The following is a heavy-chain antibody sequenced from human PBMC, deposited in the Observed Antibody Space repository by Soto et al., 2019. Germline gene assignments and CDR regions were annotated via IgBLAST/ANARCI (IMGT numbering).Heavy chain of an antibody. CDR3: ARDKDRLQLGGNYYYILDV. CDR2: IMPVFRRP. CDR1: GGTFRTSA. D-gene: IGHD1-1*01. V-gene: IGHV1-69*12. J-gene: IGHJ6*02. Sequence: QVQLVQSGAEVKKPGSSVKVSCKASGGTFRTSAISGVRQAPGQGLEWVGGIMPVFRRPKYAQNFQDRVTITADESTSTAYMELSSLRFDDTAVYYCARDKDRLQLGGNYYYILDVWGQGTAVTVSS.